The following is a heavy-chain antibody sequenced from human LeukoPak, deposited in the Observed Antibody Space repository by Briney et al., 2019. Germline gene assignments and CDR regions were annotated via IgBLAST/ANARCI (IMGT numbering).Heavy chain of an antibody. CDR3: ARVPAAGTGPDY. CDR1: GGSISNYY. Sequence: KPSETLSLTCTVSGGSISNYYWGWFRQPPGKGLEWIGYIYYSGNTDSNPSLKSRVTISVDTSNYQFFLKLTSVTAADTAVYYCARVPAAGTGPDYWGQGTLVTVSS. D-gene: IGHD6-13*01. J-gene: IGHJ4*02. CDR2: IYYSGNT. V-gene: IGHV4-59*01.